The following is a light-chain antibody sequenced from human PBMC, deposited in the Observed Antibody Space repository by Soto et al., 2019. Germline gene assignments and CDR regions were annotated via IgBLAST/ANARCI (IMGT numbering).Light chain of an antibody. Sequence: QMTQSPSTLSASVGDRVTITCRASQSISSWLAWYQQKPGKAPKLLIYKASSLESGVPSRFSGSGSGTEFTLTISSLQPDDFATYYCQQYNSYPWTFGQGTKVDIK. CDR2: KAS. J-gene: IGKJ1*01. CDR1: QSISSW. V-gene: IGKV1-5*03. CDR3: QQYNSYPWT.